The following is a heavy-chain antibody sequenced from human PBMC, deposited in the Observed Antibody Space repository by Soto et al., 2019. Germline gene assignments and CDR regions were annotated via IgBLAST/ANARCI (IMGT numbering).Heavy chain of an antibody. D-gene: IGHD3-22*01. CDR2: ISSSSSSI. CDR3: AKDSVVIKITISKYYYGMDV. Sequence: GGSLRLSCAASGFTLSDYSMNWVRQAPGKGLEWVSYISSSSSSIYYADSAKGRFTISRDNAKNSLYLQMNSLRAEDTAVYYCAKDSVVIKITISKYYYGMDVWGQGTTVTVSS. CDR1: GFTLSDYS. V-gene: IGHV3-48*01. J-gene: IGHJ6*02.